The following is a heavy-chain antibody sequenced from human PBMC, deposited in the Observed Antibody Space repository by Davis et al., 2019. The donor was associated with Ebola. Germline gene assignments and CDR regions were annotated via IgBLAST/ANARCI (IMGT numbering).Heavy chain of an antibody. D-gene: IGHD2-21*01. CDR3: AKDLGHIVVVIAPTFFDY. Sequence: GGSLRLSCAASGFTFSSYEMNWVRQAPGKGLEWVSYISSSGSTIYYADSVKGRFTISRDNSKNTLYLQMNSLRAEDTAVYYCAKDLGHIVVVIAPTFFDYWGQGTLVTVSS. J-gene: IGHJ4*02. V-gene: IGHV3-48*03. CDR1: GFTFSSYE. CDR2: ISSSGSTI.